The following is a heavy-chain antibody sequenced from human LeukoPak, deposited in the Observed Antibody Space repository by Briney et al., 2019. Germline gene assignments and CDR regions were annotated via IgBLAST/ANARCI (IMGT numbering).Heavy chain of an antibody. CDR3: ARLWDSSSSLDY. V-gene: IGHV4-59*01. CDR1: GGSISSSY. D-gene: IGHD6-6*01. Sequence: SETLSLTCTVSGGSISSSYWSWIRQPPGKGLEWIGYIFYTGSTDYNPSLKSRVTISVDTSKNQFSLKVNSVTAADTAVYYCARLWDSSSSLDYWGQGTLVTVSS. CDR2: IFYTGST. J-gene: IGHJ4*02.